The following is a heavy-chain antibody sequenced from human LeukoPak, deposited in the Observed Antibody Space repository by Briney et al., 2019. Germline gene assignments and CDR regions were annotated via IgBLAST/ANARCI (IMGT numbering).Heavy chain of an antibody. D-gene: IGHD6-13*01. CDR2: IKEDGSEK. CDR3: ARDVGSSSWSDY. V-gene: IGHV3-7*01. CDR1: GFTFSDYY. Sequence: PGGSLRLSCAASGFTFSDYYMSWVRQAPGKGLEWVANIKEDGSEKYYVDSVKGRFTISRDNAKNSLYLQMNSLRAEDTAVYYCARDVGSSSWSDYWGQGTLVTVSS. J-gene: IGHJ4*02.